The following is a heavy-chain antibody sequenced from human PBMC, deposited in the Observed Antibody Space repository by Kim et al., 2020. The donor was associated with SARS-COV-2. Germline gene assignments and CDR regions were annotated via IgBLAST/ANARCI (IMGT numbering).Heavy chain of an antibody. J-gene: IGHJ6*03. V-gene: IGHV4-34*01. CDR2: INHGGGT. D-gene: IGHD3-9*01. Sequence: SETLSLTCAVYRGSFSGYDWSWIRQSPGKGLEWIGEINHGGGTNYAPSFKSRATISIDTSANQFSLRLSSVTVADTAVYYCARGLHSPINYYYMDVWGKGTTVTVSS. CDR1: RGSFSGYD. CDR3: ARGLHSPINYYYMDV.